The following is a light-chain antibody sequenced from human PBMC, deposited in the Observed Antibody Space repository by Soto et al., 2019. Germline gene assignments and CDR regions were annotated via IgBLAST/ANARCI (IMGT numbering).Light chain of an antibody. CDR1: QSVSSSY. CDR2: GAS. J-gene: IGKJ1*01. V-gene: IGKV3-20*01. CDR3: QQYGSSPRT. Sequence: EIVLTQSPGTLSLSPGERATLSCRASQSVSSSYLAWYQQKPGQAPRLLIYGASSRATGIPDRLSSSGSGTDFTLTISRLEPEDFAVYYCQQYGSSPRTFGQGTKVEIK.